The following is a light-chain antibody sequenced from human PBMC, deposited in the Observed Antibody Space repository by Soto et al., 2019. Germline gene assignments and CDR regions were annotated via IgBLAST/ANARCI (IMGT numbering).Light chain of an antibody. CDR2: GAS. CDR1: QSISGT. J-gene: IGKJ1*01. Sequence: IGMTQFPATLSGSPGGRATLSWRGSQSISGTLAWYQQKPGQAPRLLSYGASTRATSFPARVSGSVSGTDSTITISSLKSEDVAVDFCQQYNNWPWTFGHGTKVDIK. CDR3: QQYNNWPWT. V-gene: IGKV3-15*01.